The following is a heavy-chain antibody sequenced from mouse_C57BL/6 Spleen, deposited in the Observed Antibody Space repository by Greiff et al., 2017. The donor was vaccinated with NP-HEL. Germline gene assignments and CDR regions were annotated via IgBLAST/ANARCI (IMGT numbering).Heavy chain of an antibody. Sequence: QVQLQQSGAELVKPGASVKISCKASGYAFSSYWMNWVKQRPGKGLEWIGQIYLGDGDTPYHGKFKGKATLTADKSSSTAYMQLSSLTSEDSAVYFCAKRYDYNRAMDYWGQGTSVTVSA. CDR2: IYLGDGDT. CDR1: GYAFSSYW. J-gene: IGHJ4*01. D-gene: IGHD2-4*01. V-gene: IGHV1-80*01. CDR3: AKRYDYNRAMDY.